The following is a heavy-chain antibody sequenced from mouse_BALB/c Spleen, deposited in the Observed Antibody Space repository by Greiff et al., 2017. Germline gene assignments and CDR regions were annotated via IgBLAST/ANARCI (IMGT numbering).Heavy chain of an antibody. CDR1: GYTFTSYV. J-gene: IGHJ2*01. Sequence: VQLKESGPELVKPGASVKMSCKASGYTFTSYVMHWVKQKPGQGLEWIGYINPYNDGTKYNEKFKGKATLTSDKSSSTAYMELSSLTSEDSAVYYCERESPNYYGSRDFDYWGQGTTLTVSS. CDR3: ERESPNYYGSRDFDY. D-gene: IGHD1-1*01. V-gene: IGHV1-14*01. CDR2: INPYNDGT.